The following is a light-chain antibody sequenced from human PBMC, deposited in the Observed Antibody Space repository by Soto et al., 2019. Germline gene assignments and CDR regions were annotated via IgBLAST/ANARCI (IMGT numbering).Light chain of an antibody. CDR1: SSNIGAGYD. CDR2: GNS. J-gene: IGLJ2*01. Sequence: QPVLTQPPSVSGAPGQRVTISCTGSSSNIGAGYDVHWYQQLPGTAPKLLIYGNSNRTSGVPDRLSGSKSGTSASLAITGLQAEDEADYYCQSYDSSLSGSVVFGGGTKLTVL. V-gene: IGLV1-40*01. CDR3: QSYDSSLSGSVV.